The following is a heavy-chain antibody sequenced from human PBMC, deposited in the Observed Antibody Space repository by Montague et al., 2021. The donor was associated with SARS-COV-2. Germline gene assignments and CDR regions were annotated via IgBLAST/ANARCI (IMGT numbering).Heavy chain of an antibody. CDR3: AREPQLWTGSVS. CDR2: IKEDGSKT. D-gene: IGHD1-1*01. Sequence: SLRLSRAASGFTFSTYYIHWVRQTPGKGLLWVARIKEDGSKTAYADSVKGRFSIARDNARDTPYLEMNSLAVDDSGVSYCAREPQLWTGSVSWGQGTPVTVSS. V-gene: IGHV3-74*01. J-gene: IGHJ4*02. CDR1: GFTFSTYY.